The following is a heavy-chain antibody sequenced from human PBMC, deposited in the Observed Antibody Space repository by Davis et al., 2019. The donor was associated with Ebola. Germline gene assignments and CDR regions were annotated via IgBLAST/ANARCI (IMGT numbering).Heavy chain of an antibody. D-gene: IGHD3-10*01. CDR3: ARGYYYGSGSYWVAFDY. CDR2: INHSGST. Sequence: PSETLSLTCAVYGGSFSGYYWSWIRQPPGKGLEWIGEINHSGSTNYNPSLKSRVTISVDTSKNQFSLKLSSVTAEDTAVYYCARGYYYGSGSYWVAFDYWGQGTLVTVSS. J-gene: IGHJ4*02. V-gene: IGHV4-34*01. CDR1: GGSFSGYY.